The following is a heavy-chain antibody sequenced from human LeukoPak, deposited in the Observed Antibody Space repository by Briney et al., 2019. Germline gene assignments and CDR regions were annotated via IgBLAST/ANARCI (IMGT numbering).Heavy chain of an antibody. J-gene: IGHJ4*02. V-gene: IGHV4-31*03. CDR2: IYYSGST. CDR1: GGSISSGGYY. D-gene: IGHD7-27*01. CDR3: ARSPGDWAYYFDY. Sequence: PSETLSLTCTVSGGSISSGGYYWSWIRQHPGKGLEWIGYIYYSGSTYYNPSLKSRVTISVDTSKNQFSLKLSSVTAADTAVYYCARSPGDWAYYFDYWCQGTLVTVPS.